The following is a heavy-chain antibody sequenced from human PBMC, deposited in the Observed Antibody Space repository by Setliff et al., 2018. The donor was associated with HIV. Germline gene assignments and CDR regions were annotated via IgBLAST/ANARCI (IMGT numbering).Heavy chain of an antibody. J-gene: IGHJ4*02. CDR1: GFTVSSHY. V-gene: IGHV3-66*01. CDR3: ARVRARYSSSWSFDY. CDR2: IYSDGST. D-gene: IGHD6-13*01. Sequence: GGSLRLSCAASGFTVSSHYMSWVRQAPGKGLEWVSTIYSDGSTYHADSVKVRCTLSIDTSKNTLLLQMNSLRTEDTAVYFCARVRARYSSSWSFDYWGQGTPVTVSS.